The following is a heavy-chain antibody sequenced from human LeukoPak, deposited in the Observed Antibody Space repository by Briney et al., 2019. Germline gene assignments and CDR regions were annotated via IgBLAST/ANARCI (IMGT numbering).Heavy chain of an antibody. Sequence: ASVKVSCKASGYTFTSYGISWVRQAPGQGLEWMGWISAYNGNTSYAQKLQGRVTMTTDTSTSTAYMELRSLRSDDTAVYYCARDLDCSGGSCYVHWGQGTLVTVSS. D-gene: IGHD2-15*01. J-gene: IGHJ4*02. CDR1: GYTFTSYG. V-gene: IGHV1-18*01. CDR3: ARDLDCSGGSCYVH. CDR2: ISAYNGNT.